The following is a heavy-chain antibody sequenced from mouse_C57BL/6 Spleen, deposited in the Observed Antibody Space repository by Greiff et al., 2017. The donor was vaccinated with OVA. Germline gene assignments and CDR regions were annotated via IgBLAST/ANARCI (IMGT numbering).Heavy chain of an antibody. CDR2: ISGGGGNT. CDR1: GFTFSSYT. V-gene: IGHV5-9*01. D-gene: IGHD2-4*01. Sequence: EVHLVESGGGLVKPGGSLKLSCAASGFTFSSYTMSWVRQTPEKRLEWVATISGGGGNTYYPDSVKGRFTISRDNAKNTLYLQMSSLRSEDTALYYCARHYYEYDGDYWGQGTSVTVSS. CDR3: ARHYYEYDGDY. J-gene: IGHJ4*01.